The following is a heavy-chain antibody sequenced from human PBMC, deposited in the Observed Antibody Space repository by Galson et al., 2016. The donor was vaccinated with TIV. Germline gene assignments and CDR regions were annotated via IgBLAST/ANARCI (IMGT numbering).Heavy chain of an antibody. CDR3: AQTAMILSGWFDS. D-gene: IGHD5-18*01. V-gene: IGHV2-5*01. CDR2: IYWTDDK. Sequence: PALVKPTQTLTLTRTFSGFSLNTNGVGVGWIRQPPGKALEWLGLIYWTDDKRYSPSLKSRVTITKDTSRNQVVLAMTNMDPVDTATYYCAQTAMILSGWFDSWGQGTLVTVSS. J-gene: IGHJ5*01. CDR1: GFSLNTNGVG.